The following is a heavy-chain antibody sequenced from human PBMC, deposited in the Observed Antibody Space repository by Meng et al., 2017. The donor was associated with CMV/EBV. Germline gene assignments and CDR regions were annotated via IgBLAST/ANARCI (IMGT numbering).Heavy chain of an antibody. CDR3: AKDTWIQLWPTH. CDR2: ISGSGGST. V-gene: IGHV3-23*01. J-gene: IGHJ4*02. D-gene: IGHD5-18*01. CDR1: GFTFSSYT. Sequence: CAASGFTFSSYTVSWVRQAPGKGLEWVSAISGSGGSTYYADSVKGRFTISRDNSKNTLYLQMNSLRAEDTAVYYCAKDTWIQLWPTHWGQGTLVTVSS.